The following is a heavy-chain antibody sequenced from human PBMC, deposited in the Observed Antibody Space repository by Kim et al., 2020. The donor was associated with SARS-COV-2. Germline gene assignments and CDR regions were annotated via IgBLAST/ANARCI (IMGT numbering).Heavy chain of an antibody. Sequence: SKAYGGKKEYAASVKGRFTSSRDDSKSIAYLQMNSLKTEDTAVYYCTRSDYWGQGTLVTVSS. CDR3: TRSDY. J-gene: IGHJ4*02. V-gene: IGHV3-49*02. CDR2: SKAYGGKK.